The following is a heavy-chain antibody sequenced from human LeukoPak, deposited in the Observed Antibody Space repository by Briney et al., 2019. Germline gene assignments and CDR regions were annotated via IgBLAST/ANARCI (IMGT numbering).Heavy chain of an antibody. V-gene: IGHV1-69*05. J-gene: IGHJ4*02. D-gene: IGHD6-6*01. CDR3: ASPLSTAARPGGFDY. CDR1: GGTFSSYA. Sequence: GASVKVSCKASGGTFSSYAISWVRQAPGQGLEWMGGIIPIFGTANYAQKFQGRVTITTDESTSTAYMELSSLRSEDTAVYYCASPLSTAARPGGFDYWGQGTLVTVSS. CDR2: IIPIFGTA.